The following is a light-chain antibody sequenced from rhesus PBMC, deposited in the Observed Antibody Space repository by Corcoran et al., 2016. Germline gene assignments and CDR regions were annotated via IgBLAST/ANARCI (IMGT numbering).Light chain of an antibody. V-gene: IGKV3-40*02. CDR2: SAY. CDR1: ESVGSD. Sequence: EIVMTQSPATLSLSPGETATLSCRASESVGSDLAWYQQKPGTAPKLPVHSAYFRAPGIPDRFSGSGSSTAFTLTLSSLEPEDVGVYHCQQYNALLPTFGQGTKVEIK. J-gene: IGKJ1*01. CDR3: QQYNALLPT.